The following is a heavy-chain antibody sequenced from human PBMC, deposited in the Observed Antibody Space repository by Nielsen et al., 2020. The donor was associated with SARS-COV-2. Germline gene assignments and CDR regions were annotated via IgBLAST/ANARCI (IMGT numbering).Heavy chain of an antibody. CDR2: IYSGGST. CDR1: GFTVSSNY. Sequence: GESLKISCAASGFTVSSNYMSWVRQAPGKGLEWVSVIYSGGSTYYADSVKGRFTISRDNSKNTLYLQMNSLRAEDTAVYYCAKDLKFSSSWSNYWGQGTLVTVSS. D-gene: IGHD6-13*01. CDR3: AKDLKFSSSWSNY. V-gene: IGHV3-53*01. J-gene: IGHJ4*02.